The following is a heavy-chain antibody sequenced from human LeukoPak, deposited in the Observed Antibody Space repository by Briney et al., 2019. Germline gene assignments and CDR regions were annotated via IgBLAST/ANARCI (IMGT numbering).Heavy chain of an antibody. CDR2: IYPGDSGT. V-gene: IGHV5-51*01. CDR1: GYIFTNYW. CDR3: ARQYGGNADYFNY. D-gene: IGHD4-23*01. Sequence: GESLKISCKGSGYIFTNYWIGWVRQMPGKGLEWMGIIYPGDSGTRYSPSFQGQVTISADKSITTAYLQWSSPKASDTAMYYCARQYGGNADYFNYWGQGTLVTVSS. J-gene: IGHJ4*02.